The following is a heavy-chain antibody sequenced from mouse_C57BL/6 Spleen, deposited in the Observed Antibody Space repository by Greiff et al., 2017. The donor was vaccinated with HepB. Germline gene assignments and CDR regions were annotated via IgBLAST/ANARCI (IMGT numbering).Heavy chain of an antibody. D-gene: IGHD2-12*01. CDR3: TRAGSYHGWAWFAY. CDR1: GYTFTDYE. Sequence: VQLQQSGAELVRPGASVTLSCKASGYTFTDYEMHWVKQTPVHGLEWIGAIDPETGGTAYNQKFKGKARLTADKSSSTAYMKLRSLTSEASAVYYCTRAGSYHGWAWFAYWGQGTLVTVSA. CDR2: IDPETGGT. V-gene: IGHV1-15*01. J-gene: IGHJ3*01.